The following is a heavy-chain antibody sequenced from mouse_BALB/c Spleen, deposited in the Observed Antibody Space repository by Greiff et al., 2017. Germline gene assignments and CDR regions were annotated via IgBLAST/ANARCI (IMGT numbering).Heavy chain of an antibody. CDR3: ARKGDYDEGFAY. V-gene: IGHV1-9*01. CDR1: GYTFSSYW. J-gene: IGHJ2*01. Sequence: QVQLQQSGAELMKPGASVKISCKATGYTFSSYWIEWVKQRPGHGLEWIGEILPGSGSTNYNEKFRGKATFTADTSSNTAYMQLSSLTSEDSAVYYCARKGDYDEGFAYWGQGTTLTVSS. D-gene: IGHD2-4*01. CDR2: ILPGSGST.